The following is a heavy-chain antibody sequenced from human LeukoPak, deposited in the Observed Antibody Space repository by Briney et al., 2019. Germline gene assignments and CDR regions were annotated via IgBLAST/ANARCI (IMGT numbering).Heavy chain of an antibody. D-gene: IGHD6-19*01. CDR1: RFTFSSYA. Sequence: GGSLRLSCAASRFTFSSYAMSWVRQAPGKGLAWVSGLSASGNSAYYADSVKGRFTISRDNSKNTLYLQMNSLRAEDTAVYYCAKVIRSSGWYVDYWGQGTLVTVSS. V-gene: IGHV3-23*01. CDR2: LSASGNSA. J-gene: IGHJ4*02. CDR3: AKVIRSSGWYVDY.